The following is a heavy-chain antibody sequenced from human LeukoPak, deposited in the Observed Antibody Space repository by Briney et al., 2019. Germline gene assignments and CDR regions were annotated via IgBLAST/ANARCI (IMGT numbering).Heavy chain of an antibody. CDR3: AKPSRGYNAFDY. CDR2: ISSSGRDT. V-gene: IGHV3-23*01. CDR1: GLTFSGYA. D-gene: IGHD1-1*01. J-gene: IGHJ4*02. Sequence: GGSLRLSCAASGLTFSGYAMSWVRQAPGKGLEWVSAISSSGRDTYYAGSVSGRFTVSRDNSKNTLFLQMNSLRAEDMAVYYCAKPSRGYNAFDYWGQGTLVTVSS.